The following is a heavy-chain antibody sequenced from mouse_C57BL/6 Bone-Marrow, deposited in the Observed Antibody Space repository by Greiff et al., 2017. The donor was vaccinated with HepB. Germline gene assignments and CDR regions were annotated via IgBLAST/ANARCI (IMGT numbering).Heavy chain of an antibody. V-gene: IGHV14-4*01. CDR2: IDPENGDT. CDR1: GFNIKDDY. J-gene: IGHJ4*01. D-gene: IGHD2-3*01. CDR3: IHDGYYGMDY. Sequence: EVNVVESGAELVRPGASVKLSCTASGFNIKDDYMHWVKQRPEQGLEWIGWIDPENGDTEYASKFQGKATITADTSSNTAYLQLSSLTSEDTAVYYCIHDGYYGMDYWGQGTSVTVSS.